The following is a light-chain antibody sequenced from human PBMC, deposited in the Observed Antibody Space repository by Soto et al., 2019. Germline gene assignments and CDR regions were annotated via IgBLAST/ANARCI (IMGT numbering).Light chain of an antibody. CDR2: REN. CDR3: AACDDRLNGYV. J-gene: IGLJ1*01. Sequence: QSVLTQPPSASGTPGQTVAISCSGSNSNIGRHPVNWYQHLAGPAPKLPVYRENQRTSGASGRCSGSKSGTSASLAISGLQSEDEADYYCAACDDRLNGYVFGPGTKVTVL. CDR1: NSNIGRHP. V-gene: IGLV1-44*01.